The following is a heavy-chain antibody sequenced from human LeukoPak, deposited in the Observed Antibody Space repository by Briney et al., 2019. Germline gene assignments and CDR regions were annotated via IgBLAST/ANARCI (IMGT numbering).Heavy chain of an antibody. CDR1: GYSFTSYW. CDR2: IYPADSDT. V-gene: IGHV5-51*01. CDR3: AITRTTGTTGFDY. D-gene: IGHD1-1*01. Sequence: GESLKISCKGSGYSFTSYWIGWVRQMPGKGLEWMGIIYPADSDTRYSPSFQGQVTISADKSISTAYLQWGSLKASDTAMYYCAITRTTGTTGFDYWGQGTLVTVSS. J-gene: IGHJ4*02.